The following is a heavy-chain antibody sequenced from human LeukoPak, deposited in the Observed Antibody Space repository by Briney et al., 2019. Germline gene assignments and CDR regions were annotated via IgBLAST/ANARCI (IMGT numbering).Heavy chain of an antibody. Sequence: SETLSLTCAVYGGSFSGYYWSWLRQPPGKGLEWIGEINHSGSTNYNPSLKSRVTISVDTSKNQFSLKLSSVTAADTAVYYCASTYYDFWSGYFKGYYMDVWGKGTTVTVSS. CDR2: INHSGST. CDR1: GGSFSGYY. J-gene: IGHJ6*03. D-gene: IGHD3-3*01. V-gene: IGHV4-34*01. CDR3: ASTYYDFWSGYFKGYYMDV.